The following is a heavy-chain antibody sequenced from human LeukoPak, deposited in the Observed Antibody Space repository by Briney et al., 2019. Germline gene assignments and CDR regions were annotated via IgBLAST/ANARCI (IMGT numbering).Heavy chain of an antibody. D-gene: IGHD1-26*01. CDR1: GGSISIYY. J-gene: IGHJ4*02. CDR2: IYNSGST. CDR3: AGDSVGFDS. V-gene: IGHV4-59*01. Sequence: SETLSLTCTVSGGSISIYYWSWIRQPPGKGLEWIGYIYNSGSTYYNPSLKSRVTISVDTSKNQFSLRLSSVTAADAAVYYCAGDSVGFDSWGQGTLVTVSS.